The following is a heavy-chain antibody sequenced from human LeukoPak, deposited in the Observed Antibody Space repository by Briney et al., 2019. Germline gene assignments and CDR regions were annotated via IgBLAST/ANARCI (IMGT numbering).Heavy chain of an antibody. V-gene: IGHV4-34*01. CDR1: GGSFSGYY. CDR2: INHSGST. D-gene: IGHD4-17*01. CDR3: AYGDFKNWFDP. J-gene: IGHJ5*02. Sequence: SETLSLTCAVYGGSFSGYYWSWIRQPPGKGLEWIGEINHSGSTHYNPSLKSRSTISVDTSKNQFSLKLTSVTAADTAVYYCAYGDFKNWFDPWGQGILVTVSS.